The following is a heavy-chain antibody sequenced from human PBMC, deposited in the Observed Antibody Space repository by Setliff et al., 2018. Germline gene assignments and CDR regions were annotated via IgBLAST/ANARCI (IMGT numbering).Heavy chain of an antibody. Sequence: SETLSLTCAVYGGSFSGYYWSWIRQPPGKGLEWIGEINHSGSTNYNTSLKSRVTISVDTSKNQFSLKLSSVTAADTAVYYCARDSGYYLYYFDYWGQGTLVTVSS. CDR3: ARDSGYYLYYFDY. V-gene: IGHV4-34*01. CDR2: INHSGST. D-gene: IGHD3-22*01. CDR1: GGSFSGYY. J-gene: IGHJ4*02.